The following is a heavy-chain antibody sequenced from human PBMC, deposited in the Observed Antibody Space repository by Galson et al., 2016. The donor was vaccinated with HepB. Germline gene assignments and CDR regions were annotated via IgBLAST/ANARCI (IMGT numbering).Heavy chain of an antibody. CDR3: ARAYNWDDEDSGLDV. CDR2: IDPTDSDT. CDR1: GYSFTSYW. Sequence: QSGAEVKKPGESLRLSCKASGYSFTSYWIHWVRQMPGKGLEWMGAIDPTDSDTNYSPSFQGPVTLSAAKSVNTAYLQWSNLKASDTATNYCARAYNWDDEDSGLDVWGQGTSVTVSS. V-gene: IGHV5-10-1*01. J-gene: IGHJ6*02. D-gene: IGHD1-1*01.